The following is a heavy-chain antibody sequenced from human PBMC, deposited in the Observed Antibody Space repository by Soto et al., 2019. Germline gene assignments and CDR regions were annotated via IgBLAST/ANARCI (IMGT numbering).Heavy chain of an antibody. CDR3: ARDGGAY. D-gene: IGHD3-16*01. CDR2: MSYDGSNK. V-gene: IGHV3-30-3*01. Sequence: QVQLVESGGGVVQPGRSLRLSWAASGFTFSSYAMHWVRQAPGKGLEWMAVMSYDGSNKYYADSVKGRFTISRDNSKNTLYLQMNSLRPADTALYYCARDGGAYWGQGTLVIVSS. CDR1: GFTFSSYA. J-gene: IGHJ4*02.